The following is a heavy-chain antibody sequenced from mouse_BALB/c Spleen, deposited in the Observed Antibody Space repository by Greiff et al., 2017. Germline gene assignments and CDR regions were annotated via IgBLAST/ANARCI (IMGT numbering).Heavy chain of an antibody. CDR1: GFSLTSYG. D-gene: IGHD2-14*01. V-gene: IGHV2-6-2*01. CDR3: ARHGSYRYDERVYAMDY. Sequence: VKLVESGPDLVAPSQSLSITCTVSGFSLTSYGVHWVRQPPGKGLEWLVVIWSDGSTTYNSALKSRLSISKDNSKSQVFLKMNSLQTDDTAMYYCARHGSYRYDERVYAMDYWGQGTSVTVSS. CDR2: IWSDGST. J-gene: IGHJ4*01.